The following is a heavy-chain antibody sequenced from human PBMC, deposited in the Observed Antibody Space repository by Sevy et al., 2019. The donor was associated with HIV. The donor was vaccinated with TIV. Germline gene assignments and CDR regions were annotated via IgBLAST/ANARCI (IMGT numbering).Heavy chain of an antibody. Sequence: GGSLRLSCAASGFTFSRNGMHWVRQAPGKGLEWVAGIFYDGNYKYYADSVKGRFSISRDNSENTLYVQMDSLRVEDTAVYYCAKESGSDWYFDYWGRGTLVTAPS. J-gene: IGHJ4*02. V-gene: IGHV3-33*06. CDR2: IFYDGNYK. CDR3: AKESGSDWYFDY. CDR1: GFTFSRNG. D-gene: IGHD2-21*01.